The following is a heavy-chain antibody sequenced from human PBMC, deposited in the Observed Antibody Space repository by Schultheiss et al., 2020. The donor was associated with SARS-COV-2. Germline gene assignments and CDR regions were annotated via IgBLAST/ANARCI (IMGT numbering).Heavy chain of an antibody. V-gene: IGHV3-23*01. Sequence: GGSLRLSCAASGFTFSSYGMHWVRQAPGKGLEWVSAISGSGGSTYYADSVKGRFTISRDNSKNTLYLQMNSLRAEDTAVYYCAKGQYYYDSSGHDYWGQGTLVTVSS. CDR1: GFTFSSYG. CDR2: ISGSGGST. J-gene: IGHJ4*02. D-gene: IGHD3-22*01. CDR3: AKGQYYYDSSGHDY.